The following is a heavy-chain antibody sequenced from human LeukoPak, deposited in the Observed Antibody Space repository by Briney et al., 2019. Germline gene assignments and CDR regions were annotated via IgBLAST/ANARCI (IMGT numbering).Heavy chain of an antibody. V-gene: IGHV1-2*02. J-gene: IGHJ4*02. CDR2: ITPSGRGA. CDR3: ARQDEAGYYFDY. CDR1: GYTFSGYY. Sequence: ASVKVSCKASGYTFSGYYIHWVRQAPGQGLEWMGWITPSGRGANSAQKFQGRLTLSRDTSISTVYMELTRLTSDDTAIYYCARQDEAGYYFDYWGQGTLVTVSS.